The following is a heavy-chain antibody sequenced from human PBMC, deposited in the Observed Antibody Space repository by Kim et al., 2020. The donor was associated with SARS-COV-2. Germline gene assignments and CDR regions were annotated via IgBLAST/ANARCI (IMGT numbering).Heavy chain of an antibody. CDR3: TRFGYSLYYDYVWGSYRDHFYY. Sequence: GGSLRLSCTASGFTFGDYAMSWVRQAPGKGLEWVGFIRSKAYGGTTEYAASVKGRFTISRDDSKSIAYLQMNSLKTEDTAVYYCTRFGYSLYYDYVWGSYRDHFYYWGQGTLVTVSS. CDR1: GFTFGDYA. V-gene: IGHV3-49*04. J-gene: IGHJ4*02. D-gene: IGHD3-16*02. CDR2: IRSKAYGGTT.